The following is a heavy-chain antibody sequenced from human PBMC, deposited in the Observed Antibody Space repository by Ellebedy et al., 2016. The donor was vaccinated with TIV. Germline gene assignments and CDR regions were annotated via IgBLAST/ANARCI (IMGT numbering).Heavy chain of an antibody. V-gene: IGHV3-21*04. CDR3: ARRGRGPVGFDY. D-gene: IGHD3-10*01. CDR2: IGGLDTAT. J-gene: IGHJ4*02. CDR1: GFTFSSYS. Sequence: GESLKISXAASGFTFSSYSMNWVRQAPGKGLEWISTIGGLDTATHYADSVKGRFTISRDNSKDTLYLQMNSLRVEDTAVYYCARRGRGPVGFDYWGQGTLVTVSS.